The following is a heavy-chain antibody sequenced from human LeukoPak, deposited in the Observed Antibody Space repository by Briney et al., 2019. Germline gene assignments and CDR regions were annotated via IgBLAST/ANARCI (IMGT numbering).Heavy chain of an antibody. CDR1: GFTFDTYA. CDR2: ISGSGDST. D-gene: IGHD2-2*01. CDR3: AKPMSSVSAPYTGWFDP. V-gene: IGHV3-23*01. Sequence: GGSLRLSCAASGFTFDTYAMSWVRQAPGKGLEWVSGISGSGDSTYFADSVKGRFTISRDNSKNTLYLQMNSLRAEDTAVYYCAKPMSSVSAPYTGWFDPWGQGTLVTVSS. J-gene: IGHJ5*02.